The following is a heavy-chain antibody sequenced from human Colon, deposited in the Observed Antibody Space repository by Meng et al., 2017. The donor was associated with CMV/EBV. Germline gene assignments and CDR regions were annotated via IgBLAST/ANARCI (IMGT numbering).Heavy chain of an antibody. CDR2: ISFSGST. D-gene: IGHD6-13*01. Sequence: VSGGSIRRRDFYWTWIRQPPGKGLEWIEYISFSGSTYYNPSLKSRVTISLDTSKNQFSLKLNSVTAADTAVYFCARVRSSSSRYFDYWGQGTLVTVSS. V-gene: IGHV4-30-4*01. J-gene: IGHJ4*02. CDR3: ARVRSSSSRYFDY. CDR1: GGSIRRRDFY.